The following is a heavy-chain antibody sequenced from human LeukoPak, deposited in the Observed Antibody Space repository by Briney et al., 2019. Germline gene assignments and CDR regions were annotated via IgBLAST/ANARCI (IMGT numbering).Heavy chain of an antibody. CDR3: TTVDYGDLTPAASSDY. CDR1: GFSLSKVW. J-gene: IGHJ4*02. Sequence: GGSLRLSCAASGFSLSKVWMSWVRQAPGKGLQWVGHIKTKSDGGTTEYAAPVRGRFTISRDASEDTLYLQMNSLKTEHTAVYYCTTVDYGDLTPAASSDYWGQGTLVTVSS. V-gene: IGHV3-15*01. CDR2: IKTKSDGGTT. D-gene: IGHD4-17*01.